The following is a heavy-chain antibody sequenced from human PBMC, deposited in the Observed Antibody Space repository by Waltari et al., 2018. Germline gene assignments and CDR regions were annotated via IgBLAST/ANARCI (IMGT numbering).Heavy chain of an antibody. CDR2: IHYSGST. V-gene: IGHV4-59*08. CDR3: AERGGGY. CDR1: GGSISSHY. D-gene: IGHD3-10*01. J-gene: IGHJ4*02. Sequence: QFQLQESGPGLVKPSETLSLTCTVSGGSISSHYWSWIRQPPGKGLEWIGSIHYSGSTLAPPSLKSRITISVDTSSNQFSLKLNSVTAADTAVYYWAERGGGYWGQGTLVTVSS.